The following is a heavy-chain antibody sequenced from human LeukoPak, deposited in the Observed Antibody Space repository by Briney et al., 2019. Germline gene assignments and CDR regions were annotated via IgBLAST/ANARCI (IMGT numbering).Heavy chain of an antibody. CDR3: GPWACYGSRTSGFLAY. CDR2: INHSGST. Sequence: SETLSLTCAVYGGSFSGYYWSWIRQPPGKGLEWIGEINHSGSTNYNPSLKSRVTISVDTSKNQFSLKLSSVTAADTAVYYCGPWACYGSRTSGFLAYWGQGTLATVSP. CDR1: GGSFSGYY. J-gene: IGHJ4*02. V-gene: IGHV4-34*01. D-gene: IGHD2-2*01.